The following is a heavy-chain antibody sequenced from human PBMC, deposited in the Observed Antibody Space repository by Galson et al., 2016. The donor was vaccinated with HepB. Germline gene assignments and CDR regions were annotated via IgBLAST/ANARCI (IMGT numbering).Heavy chain of an antibody. Sequence: PALVKPTQTLTLTCTFSGFSLSSRGMSVSWIRQPPGKALEWLALIDWDNVRYYNSSLRTRLSISKDTSKSQVVLTMTNMDPLDAATYYCARGTWFVAFYFDSWGQGTRVAVSS. CDR1: GFSLSSRGMS. J-gene: IGHJ4*02. CDR2: IDWDNVR. V-gene: IGHV2-70*01. D-gene: IGHD3-10*01. CDR3: ARGTWFVAFYFDS.